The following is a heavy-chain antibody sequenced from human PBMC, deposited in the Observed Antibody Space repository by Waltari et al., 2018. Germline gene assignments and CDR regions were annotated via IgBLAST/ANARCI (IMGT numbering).Heavy chain of an antibody. D-gene: IGHD3-10*01. CDR3: AREAVLYFGELSGEFDY. Sequence: QLQLQESGAGVVRPSETLSLTCSVSGGSISDHDHYWVWVRQPPGKGLEWIGSAHYRGTAYYNPSLTGRVVISVDTSKNHFSLRLNSMTAADTAVYYCAREAVLYFGELSGEFDYWGQGSLVTVSS. J-gene: IGHJ4*02. CDR2: AHYRGTA. V-gene: IGHV4-39*07. CDR1: GGSISDHDHY.